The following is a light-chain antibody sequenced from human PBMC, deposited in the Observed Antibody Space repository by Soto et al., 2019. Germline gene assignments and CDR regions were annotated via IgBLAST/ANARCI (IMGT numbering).Light chain of an antibody. Sequence: EIVLTQSPATLSLSPGERDTISCRASQSVSSYLAWYQQKPGQAPRLLIYDASNRATGIPARFSGSGSGTDFTLSFSSLEPEDFAVHYCQQRSNWPLFGQGTRLEIK. CDR1: QSVSSY. CDR3: QQRSNWPL. CDR2: DAS. V-gene: IGKV3-11*01. J-gene: IGKJ5*01.